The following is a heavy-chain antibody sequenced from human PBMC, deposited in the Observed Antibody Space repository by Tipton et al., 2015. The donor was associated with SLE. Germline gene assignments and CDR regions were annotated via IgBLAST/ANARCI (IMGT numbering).Heavy chain of an antibody. D-gene: IGHD3-10*01. CDR2: ISAYGDHT. CDR3: AREYDSGSFDY. CDR1: GFNVSSNY. Sequence: GSLRLSCAASGFNVSSNYMNWVRQAPGKGLEWVSGISAYGDHTFYADSVKGRFTISRDNSKNTVYLQMHSLRAEDTAVYYCAREYDSGSFDYWGQGTLVTVSS. V-gene: IGHV3-23*01. J-gene: IGHJ4*02.